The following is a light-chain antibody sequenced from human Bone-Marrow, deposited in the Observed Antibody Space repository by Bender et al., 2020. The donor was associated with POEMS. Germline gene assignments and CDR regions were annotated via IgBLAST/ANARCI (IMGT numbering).Light chain of an antibody. V-gene: IGLV2-11*01. CDR3: RSHTGIFLGV. Sequence: QSALTQPRSVSGSPGQSVTISCTGTSSDVGGDDYVSWYQQHPGKAPKLMIYDVTKRPSGVPDRFSGSKSGNAASLTISGLQTEDEADYYHRSHTGIFLGVFGGGNKVPAL. J-gene: IGLJ2*01. CDR1: SSDVGGDDY. CDR2: DVT.